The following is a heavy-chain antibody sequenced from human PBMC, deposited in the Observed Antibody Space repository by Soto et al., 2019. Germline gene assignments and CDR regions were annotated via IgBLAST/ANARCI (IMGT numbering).Heavy chain of an antibody. D-gene: IGHD6-13*01. CDR1: GFTFSSYA. CDR2: ISGSGGSR. J-gene: IGHJ6*02. Sequence: EVQLLESGGGLVQPGGSLRLSCAASGFTFSSYAMSWVRQSPGKGLEWVSAISGSGGSRYYADSVKGRFTISRDNYKNTLYLQMNSLRAEDTAVYYCAKDIASAGTGYYYYGLDVWVQGTTVTVSS. CDR3: AKDIASAGTGYYYYGLDV. V-gene: IGHV3-23*01.